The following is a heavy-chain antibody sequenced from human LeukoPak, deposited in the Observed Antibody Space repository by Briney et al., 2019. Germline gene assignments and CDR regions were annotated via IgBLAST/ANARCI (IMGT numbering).Heavy chain of an antibody. Sequence: GGSLRLSCAASGFTFSSYWMSWVRRAPGKGLEWVANIKQDGSENYYVDSVKGRFTVSRDNAKSSLYLQMNSLRAEDTALYYCARDLSYWGQGTMVTVSS. J-gene: IGHJ4*02. CDR3: ARDLSY. CDR1: GFTFSSYW. V-gene: IGHV3-7*01. CDR2: IKQDGSEN. D-gene: IGHD3-16*02.